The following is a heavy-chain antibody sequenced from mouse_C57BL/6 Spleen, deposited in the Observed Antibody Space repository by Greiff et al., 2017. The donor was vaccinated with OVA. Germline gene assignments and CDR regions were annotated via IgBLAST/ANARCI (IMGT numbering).Heavy chain of an antibody. CDR2: IYPRSGNT. D-gene: IGHD4-1*01. V-gene: IGHV1-81*01. CDR3: ARSWDGVPYYFDY. J-gene: IGHJ2*01. Sequence: VQLQESGAELARPGASVKLSCKASGYTFTSYGISWVKQRTGQGLEWIGEIYPRSGNTYYNEKFKGKATLTADKSSSTAYMELRSLTSEDSAVYFCARSWDGVPYYFDYWGQGTTLTVSS. CDR1: GYTFTSYG.